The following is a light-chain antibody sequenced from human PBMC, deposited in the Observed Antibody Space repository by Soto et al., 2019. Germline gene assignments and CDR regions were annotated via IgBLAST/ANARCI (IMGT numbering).Light chain of an antibody. CDR3: LLSYSRARV. Sequence: QTVVTQEPSLTVSPGGTVTLTCGSSTGAVTSDHYPYWFQQKPGQAPRTLIFHTSNKPSWTPARFSGSLLGGKAALTLSGAQPEDEAEYYCLLSYSRARVFGGGTKLTVL. J-gene: IGLJ2*01. CDR2: HTS. V-gene: IGLV7-46*01. CDR1: TGAVTSDHY.